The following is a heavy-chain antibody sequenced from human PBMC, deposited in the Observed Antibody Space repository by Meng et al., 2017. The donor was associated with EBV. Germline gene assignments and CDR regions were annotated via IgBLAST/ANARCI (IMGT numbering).Heavy chain of an antibody. Sequence: QVQLVQSAAQVMKPGSSGEVSCKTSGGPFRYYAISWVRQAPGQGLEWLGGFLPRLGAPNYAQKFHGRVKITADESTSTHYMDLSSLRSEDTAIYYCASESGRGYTPDYWGQGTLVTVSS. V-gene: IGHV1-69*01. D-gene: IGHD3-10*01. J-gene: IGHJ4*02. CDR1: GGPFRYYA. CDR2: FLPRLGAP. CDR3: ASESGRGYTPDY.